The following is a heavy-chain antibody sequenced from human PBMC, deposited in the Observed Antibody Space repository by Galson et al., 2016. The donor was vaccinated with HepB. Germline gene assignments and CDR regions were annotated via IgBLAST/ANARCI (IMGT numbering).Heavy chain of an antibody. CDR2: IDWDEGK. V-gene: IGHV2-70*04. Sequence: PALVKPTQTLTLTCTFSGFSLSTSGMRVSWIRQSPGKALEWLARIDWDEGKFYSTSLKTRLTISKDISKNQVVLTMTNMDPVDTATYYCARIEGPGSYWGKGTTVTVSS. D-gene: IGHD3-10*01. J-gene: IGHJ6*04. CDR3: ARIEGPGSY. CDR1: GFSLSTSGMR.